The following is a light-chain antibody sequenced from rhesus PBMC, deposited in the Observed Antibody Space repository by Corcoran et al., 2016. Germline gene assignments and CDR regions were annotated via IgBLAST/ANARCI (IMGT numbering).Light chain of an antibody. CDR2: KAS. CDR3: QQYNSAPYS. CDR1: QGISSW. J-gene: IGKJ2*01. Sequence: DIQMTQSPSSLSASGGDRVTITCRASQGISSWLAWYQQQPGKAPKILIYKASSLQSGVPSRFSGSGSGTDFTLPISSLQPEDFATYYCQQYNSAPYSFGQGTKVEIK. V-gene: IGKV1-21*01.